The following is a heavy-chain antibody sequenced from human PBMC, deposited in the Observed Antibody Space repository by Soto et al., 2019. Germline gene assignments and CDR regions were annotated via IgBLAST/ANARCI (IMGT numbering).Heavy chain of an antibody. CDR2: MSHSGGS. J-gene: IGHJ3*02. V-gene: IGHV4-34*01. Sequence: QVQLQQWGAGLLKPSETLSLTCAVYGGSVSSGSYYWSWIRQPPGKGLEWIGEMSHSGGSHFNPSLKSRATISVDRSKNQFARRRGAVTAADTALYYCARVERGTATTVVDAFDIWGPGTMVTVSS. CDR1: GGSVSSGSYY. CDR3: ARVERGTATTVVDAFDI. D-gene: IGHD1-1*01.